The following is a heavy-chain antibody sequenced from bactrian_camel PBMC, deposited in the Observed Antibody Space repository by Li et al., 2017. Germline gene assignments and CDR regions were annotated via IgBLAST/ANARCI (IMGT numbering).Heavy chain of an antibody. CDR3: AADFDQCRLTVANLNSGY. CDR2: IDTGDGST. CDR1: GYSYRAYYKRYC. Sequence: HVQLVESGGGSVQAGGSLRLSCVVSGYSYRAYYKRYCLDWFRQAPGKEHEGVAAIDTGDGSTYHLNSVEGRFTISHDNAKNTLYLQMNSLKPEDTAIYYCAADFDQCRLTVANLNSGYWGQGTQVTVS. J-gene: IGHJ6*01. D-gene: IGHD7*01. V-gene: IGHV3S1*01.